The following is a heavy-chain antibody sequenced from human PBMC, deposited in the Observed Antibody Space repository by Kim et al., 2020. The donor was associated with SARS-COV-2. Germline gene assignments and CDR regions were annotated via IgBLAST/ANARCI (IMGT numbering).Heavy chain of an antibody. CDR1: GFTFSSYS. V-gene: IGHV3-21*01. J-gene: IGHJ4*02. Sequence: GRSLRLSCAASGFTFSSYSMNWVRQAPGKGLEWVSSISSSSSYIYYADSVKGRFTISRDNAKNSLYLQMNSLRAEDTAVYYCAREGGVKAAGWANGLDYWGQGTLVTVSS. CDR3: AREGGVKAAGWANGLDY. D-gene: IGHD6-13*01. CDR2: ISSSSSYI.